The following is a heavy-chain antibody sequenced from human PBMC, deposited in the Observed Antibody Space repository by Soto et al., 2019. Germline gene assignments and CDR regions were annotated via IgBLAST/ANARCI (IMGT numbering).Heavy chain of an antibody. J-gene: IGHJ4*02. CDR2: ISTNGGST. CDR1: GFTFSIYA. Sequence: GGSLRLSCSASGFTFSIYAMHWVRQAPGKGLEYVSSISTNGGSTDYADYVKGRFTISRDNSKNTVYLQMSSLRAEDTAVYYCVKGEYYYDSSGYYPFDYWGQGT. V-gene: IGHV3-64D*06. CDR3: VKGEYYYDSSGYYPFDY. D-gene: IGHD3-22*01.